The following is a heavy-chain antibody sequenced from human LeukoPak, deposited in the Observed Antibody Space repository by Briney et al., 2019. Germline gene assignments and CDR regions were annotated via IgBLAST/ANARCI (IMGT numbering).Heavy chain of an antibody. CDR2: ISGSGGST. Sequence: PGGSLRLSCAASGFTFSSYAMSWVRQAPGKGLEWVSGISGSGGSTYYADSVKGRFTISRDNSKNMLYLQMNSLRAEDTAVYYCAKLNSYGREYFDYWGQGTLVIVSS. CDR1: GFTFSSYA. CDR3: AKLNSYGREYFDY. V-gene: IGHV3-23*01. D-gene: IGHD5-18*01. J-gene: IGHJ4*02.